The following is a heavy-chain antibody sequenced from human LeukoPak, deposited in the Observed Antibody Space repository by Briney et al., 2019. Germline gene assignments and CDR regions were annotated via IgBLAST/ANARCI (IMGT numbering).Heavy chain of an antibody. CDR3: ARDRGYYDSNDDAFDI. CDR1: GGSISSYY. Sequence: PSETLSLTCTVSGGSISSYYWSWIRQPPGKGLEWIGYIYYSGSTNYNPSLKSRVTISVDTSKNQFSLKLSSVTAADTAVYYCARDRGYYDSNDDAFDIWGQGTMVTVSS. V-gene: IGHV4-59*01. CDR2: IYYSGST. D-gene: IGHD3-22*01. J-gene: IGHJ3*02.